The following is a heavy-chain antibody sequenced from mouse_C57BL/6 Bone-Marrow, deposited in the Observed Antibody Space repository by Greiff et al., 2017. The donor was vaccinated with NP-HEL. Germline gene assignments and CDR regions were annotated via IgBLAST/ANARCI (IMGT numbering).Heavy chain of an antibody. V-gene: IGHV1-64*01. CDR2: IHPNSGST. D-gene: IGHD1-1*01. Sequence: QVQLKQPGAELVKPGASVKLSCKASGYTFTSYWMHWVKQRPGHGLEWIGMIHPNSGSTNYNEKFKSKATLTVDKSSSTAYMQLSSLTSEDSAVYYCARYYYGFAYWGQGTLVTVSA. J-gene: IGHJ3*01. CDR3: ARYYYGFAY. CDR1: GYTFTSYW.